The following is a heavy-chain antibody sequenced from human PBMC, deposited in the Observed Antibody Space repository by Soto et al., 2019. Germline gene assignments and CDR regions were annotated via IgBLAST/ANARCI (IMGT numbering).Heavy chain of an antibody. CDR2: IYSGGST. CDR3: ARAPYSSGWPEYFQH. D-gene: IGHD6-19*01. V-gene: IGHV3-53*01. Sequence: LRLSCAASGFTVSSNYMSWVRQAPGKGLEWVSVIYSGGSTYYADSVKGRFTISRDNSKNTLYLQVNSLRAEDTAVYYCARAPYSSGWPEYFQHWGQGTLVTVSS. J-gene: IGHJ1*01. CDR1: GFTVSSNY.